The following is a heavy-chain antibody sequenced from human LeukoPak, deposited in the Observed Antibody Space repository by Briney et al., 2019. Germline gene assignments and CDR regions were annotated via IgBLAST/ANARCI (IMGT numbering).Heavy chain of an antibody. CDR3: ATSHDSSGYYSAFDI. J-gene: IGHJ3*02. CDR2: FDPEDGET. D-gene: IGHD3-22*01. V-gene: IGHV1-24*01. CDR1: GYTLTELS. Sequence: GASVKVSYKVSGYTLTELSMHWVRQAPGKGLEWMGGFDPEDGETIYAQKFQGRVTMTEDTSTDTAYMELSSLRSEDTAVYYCATSHDSSGYYSAFDIWGQGTMVTVSS.